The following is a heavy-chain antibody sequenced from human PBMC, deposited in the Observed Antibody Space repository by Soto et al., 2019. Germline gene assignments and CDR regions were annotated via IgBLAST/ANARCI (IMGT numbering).Heavy chain of an antibody. J-gene: IGHJ4*02. Sequence: SVKVSCKASGGTFSSYAISWLRQAPGQGLEWMGGIIPIFGTANYAQKFQGRVTITADESTSTAYMELSSLRSEDTAVYYCARESLPRYYDSSGYVDYWGQGTLVTVSS. D-gene: IGHD3-22*01. V-gene: IGHV1-69*13. CDR2: IIPIFGTA. CDR1: GGTFSSYA. CDR3: ARESLPRYYDSSGYVDY.